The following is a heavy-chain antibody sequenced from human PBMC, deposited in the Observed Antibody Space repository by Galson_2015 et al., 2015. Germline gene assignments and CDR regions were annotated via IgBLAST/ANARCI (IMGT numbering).Heavy chain of an antibody. CDR1: GFIFSDYS. Sequence: SLRLSCAASGFIFSDYSMSWVRQAPGKGLEWVSHISYSSSTINYADSVKGRFTISRDNAKNSLYLQMNSLRAEDMAVYYCARGPRYAPQSTRDPFYFYGMDVWGQATTVTVSS. V-gene: IGHV3-48*01. D-gene: IGHD2-2*01. CDR2: ISYSSSTI. CDR3: ARGPRYAPQSTRDPFYFYGMDV. J-gene: IGHJ6*02.